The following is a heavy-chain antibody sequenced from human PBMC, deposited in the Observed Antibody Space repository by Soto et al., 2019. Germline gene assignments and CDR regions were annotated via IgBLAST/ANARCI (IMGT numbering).Heavy chain of an antibody. CDR2: IIPIFGTA. CDR1: GGTFSSYT. V-gene: IGHV1-69*12. D-gene: IGHD5-12*01. Sequence: QVQLVQSGAEVKKPGSSVTVSCKASGGTFSSYTISWVRQAPGQGLEWMGGIIPIFGTANYAQKFQGRVTITEDESTSPAYMELSSLRSEDTAVYYCARGNHRWLQLWYFDLWGRGTLVTVSS. J-gene: IGHJ2*01. CDR3: ARGNHRWLQLWYFDL.